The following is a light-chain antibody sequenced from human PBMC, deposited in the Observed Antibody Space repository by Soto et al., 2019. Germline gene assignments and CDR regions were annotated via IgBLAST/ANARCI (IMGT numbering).Light chain of an antibody. V-gene: IGLV2-14*03. CDR2: DVS. CDR3: ATRVDSLNGWV. CDR1: SSDIGGFYH. J-gene: IGLJ3*02. Sequence: QSALTQPASVSDSPGQSITISCIGTSSDIGGFYHVSWHQQHPGKAPKLIIYDVSNRPSGVSNRFSGSKTGNTASLIISGLQAEDEADYYCATRVDSLNGWVFGGGTKLTVL.